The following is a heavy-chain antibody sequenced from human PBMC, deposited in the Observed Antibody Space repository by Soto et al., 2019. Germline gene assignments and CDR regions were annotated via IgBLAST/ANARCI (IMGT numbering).Heavy chain of an antibody. CDR2: INPSGGST. Sequence: ASVKVSCTASGYTFTSYYMHWVRQAPGQGLEWMGIINPSGGSTSYAQKFQGRVTMTRDTSTSTVYMELSSLRSEDTAVYYCARASWSSGLPTLSFDYWGQGTLVTVSS. J-gene: IGHJ4*02. D-gene: IGHD5-18*01. V-gene: IGHV1-46*01. CDR1: GYTFTSYY. CDR3: ARASWSSGLPTLSFDY.